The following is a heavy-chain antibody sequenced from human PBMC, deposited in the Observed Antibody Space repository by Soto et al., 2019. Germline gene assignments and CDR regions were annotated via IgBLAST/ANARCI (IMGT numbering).Heavy chain of an antibody. V-gene: IGHV3-33*01. CDR1: GFTFSSYG. CDR3: AREGWDIVVVPAAPNFDY. Sequence: PGGSLRLSCAASGFTFSSYGMHWVRQAPGKGLGWVAVIWYDGSNKYYADSVKGRFTISRDNSKNTLYLQMNSLRAEDTAVYYCAREGWDIVVVPAAPNFDYWGQGTLVTVSS. D-gene: IGHD2-2*01. J-gene: IGHJ4*02. CDR2: IWYDGSNK.